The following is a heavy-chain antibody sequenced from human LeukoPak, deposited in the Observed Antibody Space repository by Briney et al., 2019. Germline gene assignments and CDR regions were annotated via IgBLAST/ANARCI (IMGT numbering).Heavy chain of an antibody. Sequence: GGSLRLSCAASGFTFSSSGMHWVRQAPGKGLEWVAVVSYDGRNKYYADSVKGRFTISRDNSKNTLYLQMNSLRVEDTAIYYCARDLKMKYCDFWGQGTLVTVSS. V-gene: IGHV3-30*03. CDR2: VSYDGRNK. CDR3: ARDLKMKYCDF. CDR1: GFTFSSSG. D-gene: IGHD5-24*01. J-gene: IGHJ4*02.